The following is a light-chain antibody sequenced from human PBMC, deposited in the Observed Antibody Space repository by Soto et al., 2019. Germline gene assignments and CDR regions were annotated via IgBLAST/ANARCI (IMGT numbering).Light chain of an antibody. J-gene: IGLJ3*02. CDR3: HSHPPGSPLV. CDR2: EVS. Sequence: QSALTQPASVSGSPGQSITISCTGTSSDVGAYNFVSWYQQHPGKAPKLMIYEVSNRPSGVSHRFSGSKSGNTASLTISRLQAYDHANYYCHSHPPGSPLVFGSRT. CDR1: SSDVGAYNF. V-gene: IGLV2-14*01.